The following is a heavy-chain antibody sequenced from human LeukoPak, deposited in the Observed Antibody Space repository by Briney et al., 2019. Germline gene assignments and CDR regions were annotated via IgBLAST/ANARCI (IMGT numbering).Heavy chain of an antibody. CDR3: ARVLSGCETTRCELDY. Sequence: GGSLRLSCAASGFAFRTYSINWVRQAPGKGLEWVSSISSSSTYIYYADSVKGRVTISRDNAKTSLYLQMNSLRAEDTAVYYCARVLSGCETTRCELDYWGQGTLVTVSS. V-gene: IGHV3-21*01. J-gene: IGHJ4*02. CDR1: GFAFRTYS. D-gene: IGHD1-26*01. CDR2: ISSSSTYI.